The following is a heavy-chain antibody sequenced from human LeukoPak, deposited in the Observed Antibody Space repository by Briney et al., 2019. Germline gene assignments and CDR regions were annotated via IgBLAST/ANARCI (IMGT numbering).Heavy chain of an antibody. CDR3: ARDLFRSTGSLAFGGY. CDR1: GFIFRGYW. J-gene: IGHJ4*02. Sequence: GGSLRLSCAASGFIFRGYWMHWVRQAPGKGLVWVSRINSDGSSTTYADSVKGRLTISRDNAKNTLYLQMNSLRAEDTAVYYCARDLFRSTGSLAFGGYWGQGTLVTVSS. CDR2: INSDGSST. D-gene: IGHD3-9*01. V-gene: IGHV3-74*03.